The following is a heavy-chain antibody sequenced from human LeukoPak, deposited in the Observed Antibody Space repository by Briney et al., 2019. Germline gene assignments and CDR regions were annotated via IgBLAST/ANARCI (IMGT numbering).Heavy chain of an antibody. CDR3: AGGTGYGIYYFDY. V-gene: IGHV4-30-2*01. D-gene: IGHD3/OR15-3a*01. CDR2: IYHSGST. J-gene: IGHJ4*02. Sequence: PSQTLSLTCAVSGGSISSGGYSWSWIRQPPGKGLEWIGYIYHSGSTYYNSSLKSRVTISVDRSKNQFSLKLSSVTAADTAVYYCAGGTGYGIYYFDYWGQGTLVTVSS. CDR1: GGSISSGGYS.